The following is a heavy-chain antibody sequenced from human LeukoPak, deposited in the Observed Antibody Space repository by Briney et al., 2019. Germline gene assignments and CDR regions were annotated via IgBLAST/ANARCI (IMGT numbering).Heavy chain of an antibody. CDR3: ARGAQLSDH. V-gene: IGHV4-34*01. Sequence: SETLSLTCAVYGGSFSGYYWSWIRQPPGKGLECIGEINHSGSTNYNPSLKSRVTISVDTSKNQFSLKLSSVTAADTALYYCARGAQLSDHWGQGTLVTVSS. CDR2: INHSGST. CDR1: GGSFSGYY. D-gene: IGHD5-18*01. J-gene: IGHJ4*02.